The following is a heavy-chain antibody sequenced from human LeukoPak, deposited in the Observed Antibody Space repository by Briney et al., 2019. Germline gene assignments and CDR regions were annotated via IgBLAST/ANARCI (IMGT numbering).Heavy chain of an antibody. Sequence: PGGSLRLSCAASGFTFSSSWMLWVRHAPGKGLLWVSRINTDGSSTSYADSVKGRFTISRDNAENTLYLQMNSLRAEDTAVYYCARGPMVRGAYGMDVWGQGTTVTVSS. J-gene: IGHJ6*02. CDR2: INTDGSST. V-gene: IGHV3-74*01. CDR3: ARGPMVRGAYGMDV. CDR1: GFTFSSSW. D-gene: IGHD3-10*01.